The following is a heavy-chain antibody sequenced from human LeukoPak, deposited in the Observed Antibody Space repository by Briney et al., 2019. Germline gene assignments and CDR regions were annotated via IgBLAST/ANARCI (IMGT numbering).Heavy chain of an antibody. J-gene: IGHJ4*02. V-gene: IGHV4-59*08. CDR1: GVSISTYY. CDR2: IRYSGSA. Sequence: PSETLSLIWTVSGVSISTYYWSWIRQPPGKGLEWIGYIRYSGSANYNPSLRSRVTISIDTSKNQFSLKLSSVTAADTAVYYCARHPHYDTSGLDYWGQGTLVTVSS. CDR3: ARHPHYDTSGLDY. D-gene: IGHD3-22*01.